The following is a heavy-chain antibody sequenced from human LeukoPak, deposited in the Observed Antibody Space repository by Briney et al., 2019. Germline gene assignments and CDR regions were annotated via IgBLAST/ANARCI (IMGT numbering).Heavy chain of an antibody. V-gene: IGHV3-7*04. D-gene: IGHD3-10*01. CDR1: GFTFGNYW. Sequence: GGSLRLSCAASGFTFGNYWMTWVRQAPGKGLEWVANIEDDGSAKYYVDSVKGRVTISRDNARNSLDMQMSSLRVEDTAVYYCARIIHYHGAFDIWGQGTMVTVSS. CDR2: IEDDGSAK. J-gene: IGHJ3*02. CDR3: ARIIHYHGAFDI.